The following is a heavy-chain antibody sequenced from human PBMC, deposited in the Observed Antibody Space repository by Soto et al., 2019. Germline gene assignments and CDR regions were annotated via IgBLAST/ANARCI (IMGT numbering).Heavy chain of an antibody. Sequence: QVELQQSGPGLVKASETLSLSCTVFGGSIDSYYWSWIRQAPGKGLEWIGHISDSGTTNYNPSLGSRVTISVDTSRNLFSLKLSSVTAADTAVYFCARDRWMSRANWFDPWGPGTLVTVSS. CDR1: GGSIDSYY. V-gene: IGHV4-59*12. J-gene: IGHJ5*02. CDR2: ISDSGTT. CDR3: ARDRWMSRANWFDP. D-gene: IGHD2-2*03.